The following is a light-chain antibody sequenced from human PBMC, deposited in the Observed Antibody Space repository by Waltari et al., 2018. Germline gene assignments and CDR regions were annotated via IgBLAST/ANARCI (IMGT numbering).Light chain of an antibody. CDR1: SSDVGNGNR. V-gene: IGLV2-18*02. CDR3: NAVTTTSTFV. Sequence: QSALTQPPSVSGAPGQSVTISCSGTSSDVGNGNRVSWFQQPPGTAPKLLIYAVNTRPSGVPDRFSGSKSGNTASLTISGLQTEDEGDYYCNAVTTTSTFVFGTGTRVTVL. CDR2: AVN. J-gene: IGLJ1*01.